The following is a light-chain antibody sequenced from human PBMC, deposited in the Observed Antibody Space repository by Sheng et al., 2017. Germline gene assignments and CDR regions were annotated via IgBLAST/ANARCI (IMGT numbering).Light chain of an antibody. CDR3: QQSYYSYT. CDR2: AAS. Sequence: DIQMTQSPSSLSASVGDRVTITCRASQNVDKYLNWYQQKSGKAPKLLIYAASSLLSAIPSRFSGSGSGTEFTLTINGLQPEDIGTYYCQQSYYSYTFGQGTKLEIK. V-gene: IGKV1-39*01. J-gene: IGKJ2*01. CDR1: QNVDKY.